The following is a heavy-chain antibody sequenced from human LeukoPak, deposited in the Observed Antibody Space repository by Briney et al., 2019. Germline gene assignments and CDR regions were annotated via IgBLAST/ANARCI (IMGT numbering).Heavy chain of an antibody. J-gene: IGHJ4*02. D-gene: IGHD3-9*01. V-gene: IGHV3-15*01. CDR3: TTDGQRYRRFDY. CDR2: IKSKTDGGTT. CDR1: GFTFSNAW. Sequence: GGSLRFSCAASGFTFSNAWMSWVRQAPGKGLEWVGRIKSKTDGGTTDYAAPVKGRFTISRDDSKNTLYLQMNSLKTEDTAVYYCTTDGQRYRRFDYWGQGTLVTVSS.